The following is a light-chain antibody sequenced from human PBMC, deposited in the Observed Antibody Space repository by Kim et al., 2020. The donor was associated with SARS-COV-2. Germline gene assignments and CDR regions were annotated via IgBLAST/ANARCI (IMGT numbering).Light chain of an antibody. J-gene: IGKJ1*01. CDR2: AAS. Sequence: ASAGDRVTITCRASQDIANSLAWYQQKSGTVLKVLIYAASTLQSGVPSRFSGSGSGTEFTLTICSLQTEDVATYSCQKYNSAPWTFGPGTKVDIK. CDR1: QDIANS. V-gene: IGKV1-27*01. CDR3: QKYNSAPWT.